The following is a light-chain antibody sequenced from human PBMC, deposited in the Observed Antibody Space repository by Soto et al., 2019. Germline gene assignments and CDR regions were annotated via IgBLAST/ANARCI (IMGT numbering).Light chain of an antibody. CDR1: QSVSSSY. V-gene: IGKV3-20*01. CDR2: GAS. J-gene: IGKJ5*01. Sequence: EIVLAQSPGTLSLSPWGRGTRGWMASQSVSSSYLAWYQQKPGQAPRLLIYGASSRATGIPARLSGSGSGTEFTLTISSLRSQDFAVYYCQQHGDAPITFGQGTRLEI. CDR3: QQHGDAPIT.